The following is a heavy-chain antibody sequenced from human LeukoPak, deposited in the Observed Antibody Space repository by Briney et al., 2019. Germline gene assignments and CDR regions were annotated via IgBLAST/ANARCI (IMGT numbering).Heavy chain of an antibody. CDR3: ASHYGSGSYYNEASDI. CDR1: GFTFSSYW. D-gene: IGHD3-10*01. J-gene: IGHJ3*02. CDR2: IKQDGSEK. Sequence: PGGSLRLSCAASGFTFSSYWMSWVRQAPGKGLEWVANIKQDGSEKYYVDSVKGRFTISRDNAKNSLYLQMNSLRAEDTAVYYCASHYGSGSYYNEASDIWGQGTMVTVSS. V-gene: IGHV3-7*01.